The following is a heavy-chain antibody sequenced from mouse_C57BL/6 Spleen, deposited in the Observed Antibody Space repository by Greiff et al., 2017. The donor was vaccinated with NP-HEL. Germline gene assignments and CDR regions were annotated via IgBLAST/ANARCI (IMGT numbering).Heavy chain of an antibody. D-gene: IGHD2-5*01. V-gene: IGHV1-52*01. CDR3: ASYYSNSHWYFDV. CDR2: IDPSDSET. CDR1: GYTFTSYW. Sequence: QVQLQQPGAELVRPGSSVKLSCKASGYTFTSYWMHWVKQRPIQGLEWIGNIDPSDSETHYNQKFKDKATLTVDKSSSTAYMQLSSLTSEDSAVYDCASYYSNSHWYFDVWGTGTTVTVSS. J-gene: IGHJ1*03.